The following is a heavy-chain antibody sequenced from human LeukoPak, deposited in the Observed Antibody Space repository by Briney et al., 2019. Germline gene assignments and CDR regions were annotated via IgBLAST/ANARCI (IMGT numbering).Heavy chain of an antibody. V-gene: IGHV4-34*01. CDR2: INHSGST. CDR1: GGSISSYY. J-gene: IGHJ3*02. CDR3: ARGPGVGAFDI. Sequence: SETLSLTCTVSGGSISSYYWNWIRQPPGKGLEWIGEINHSGSTNYNPFLKSRVTISVHTSKNQFSLKLSSVTAADTAVYYCARGPGVGAFDIWGQGTMVTVSS. D-gene: IGHD2-8*01.